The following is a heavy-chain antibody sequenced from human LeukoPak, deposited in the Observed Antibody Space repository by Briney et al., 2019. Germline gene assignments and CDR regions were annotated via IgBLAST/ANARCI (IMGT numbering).Heavy chain of an antibody. CDR3: AREPTSGREPTSGRPLDY. J-gene: IGHJ4*02. Sequence: SETLSLTCTVSGGSISGYFWTWIRQPAGKGLEWIGRIYSSGSNNYNPPLKSRVTMSLDTSKNHFSLNLTSVTAADTAVYYCAREPTSGREPTSGRPLDYWGQGTLVTVSS. D-gene: IGHD5-12*01. CDR1: GGSISGYF. V-gene: IGHV4-4*07. CDR2: IYSSGSN.